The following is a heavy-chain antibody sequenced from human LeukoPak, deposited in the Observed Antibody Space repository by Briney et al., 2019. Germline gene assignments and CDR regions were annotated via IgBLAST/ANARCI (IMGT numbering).Heavy chain of an antibody. CDR2: IRYDGSNK. V-gene: IGHV3-30*02. D-gene: IGHD4-11*01. Sequence: PGGSLRLSCAASGFTFSSYGMHWVRQAPGKGLEWVAFIRYDGSNKYYADSVKGRFTISRDNSKNTLYLQMNSLRAEDTAVYYCTRRTVTPFYYMDVWGKGTTVTVSS. CDR1: GFTFSSYG. J-gene: IGHJ6*03. CDR3: TRRTVTPFYYMDV.